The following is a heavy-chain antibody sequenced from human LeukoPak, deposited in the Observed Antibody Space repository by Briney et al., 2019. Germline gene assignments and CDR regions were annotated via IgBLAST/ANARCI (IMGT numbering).Heavy chain of an antibody. J-gene: IGHJ4*02. D-gene: IGHD3-10*01. CDR1: GGSISSSY. V-gene: IGHV4-4*07. Sequence: PSETLSLTCTVSGGSISSSYWTWVRQPAGKGLEWIGRIYTSGSTNYNPSLKSRVTMSVDTSKNQFTLKLSFMTAADTAVYYCARSGFSGSYCFDSWGQGTLVTVSS. CDR3: ARSGFSGSYCFDS. CDR2: IYTSGST.